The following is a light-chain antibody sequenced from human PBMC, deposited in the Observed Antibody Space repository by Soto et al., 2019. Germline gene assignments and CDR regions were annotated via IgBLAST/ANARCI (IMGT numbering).Light chain of an antibody. J-gene: IGLJ1*01. CDR3: YSYAGSYTFYV. V-gene: IGLV2-11*01. CDR2: DVS. Sequence: QSALTQPRSLSGSPGQSVTISCTGTSSDVGGYNYVSWYQQYPGKAPKLMIYDVSKRPSGVPDRFSGSKSGNTASLTISGLQAEDEADYYCYSYAGSYTFYVFGTGTKLTVL. CDR1: SSDVGGYNY.